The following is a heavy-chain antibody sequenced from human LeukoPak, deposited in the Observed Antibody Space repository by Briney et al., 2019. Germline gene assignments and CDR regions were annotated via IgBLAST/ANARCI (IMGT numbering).Heavy chain of an antibody. D-gene: IGHD3-3*01. V-gene: IGHV4-34*01. J-gene: IGHJ5*02. CDR2: INHSGST. CDR1: GGSFSGYY. Sequence: SETLSLTCAVYGGSFSGYYWSWIRQPPGKGLEWIGEINHSGSTNYNPSLKSRVTISVDTSKNQFSLKLSSVTAADTAVYYCARGRFLETYNWFGPWGQGTLVTVSS. CDR3: ARGRFLETYNWFGP.